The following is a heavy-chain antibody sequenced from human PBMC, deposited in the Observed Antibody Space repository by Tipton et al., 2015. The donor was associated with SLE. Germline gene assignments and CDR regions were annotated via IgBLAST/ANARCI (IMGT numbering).Heavy chain of an antibody. CDR3: LRQYTGFDY. CDR2: INYSGSS. D-gene: IGHD1-26*01. CDR1: GDSITTSNHYY. J-gene: IGHJ4*02. V-gene: IGHV4-39*07. Sequence: TLSLTCTVSGDSITTSNHYYWAWIRQSPGKGLEWIGNINYSGSSYYNPSLKSRVTISVDTSMNQFYLNLNSVTAADTAVYYCLRQYTGFDYWGQGTLVTVSS.